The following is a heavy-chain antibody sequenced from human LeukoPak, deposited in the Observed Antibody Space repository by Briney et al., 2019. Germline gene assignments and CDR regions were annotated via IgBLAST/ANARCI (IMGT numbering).Heavy chain of an antibody. CDR1: GGSISSYY. J-gene: IGHJ6*02. CDR2: IYYSGST. V-gene: IGHV4-59*01. Sequence: SETLSLTCTVSGGSISSYYWSWIRQPPGKGLEWIGYIYYSGSTNYNPSLKSRVTISVDTSKNQFSLKLSSVTAADTAVYYCARGNMVRGVIIGMDAWGQGTTVTVSS. CDR3: ARGNMVRGVIIGMDA. D-gene: IGHD3-10*01.